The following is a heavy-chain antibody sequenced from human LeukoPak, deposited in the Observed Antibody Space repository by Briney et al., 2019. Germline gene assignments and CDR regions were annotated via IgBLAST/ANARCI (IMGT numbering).Heavy chain of an antibody. J-gene: IGHJ4*02. D-gene: IGHD3-10*01. CDR2: IKEDGSEK. CDR1: GFAFSSYW. Sequence: SGGSLRLSCAASGFAFSSYWMNWVRQAPGKGLEWVANIKEDGSEKKYVDSVKGRFTISRDNAKNSLYLQMTSLRVDDTAVYYCARGVWFGESLGSGADYWGQGTLVTVSP. CDR3: ARGVWFGESLGSGADY. V-gene: IGHV3-7*01.